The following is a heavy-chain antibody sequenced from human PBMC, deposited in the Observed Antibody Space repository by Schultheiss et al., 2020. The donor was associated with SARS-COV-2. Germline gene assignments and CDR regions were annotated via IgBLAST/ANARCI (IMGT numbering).Heavy chain of an antibody. D-gene: IGHD1-1*01. CDR2: IGLIYNTEST. CDR1: GYSISSSNW. J-gene: IGHJ4*02. V-gene: IGHV4-28*03. CDR3: ARDPGFEVQKYYFDY. Sequence: SETLSLTCAVSGYSISSSNWWGWIRQPAGKGLEWIGRIGLIYNTESTNYNPPLKSRVTMSIDTSKNQFSLTLTSVTAADTAVYYCARDPGFEVQKYYFDYWGRGTLVTVSS.